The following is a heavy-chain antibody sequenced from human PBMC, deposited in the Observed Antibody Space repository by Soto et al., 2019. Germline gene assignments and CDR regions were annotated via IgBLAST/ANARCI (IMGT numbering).Heavy chain of an antibody. CDR1: GFTFSSYS. CDR3: AKKVNSGPGSQYFDY. J-gene: IGHJ4*02. Sequence: GGSLRLSCAASGFTFSSYSMSWVRQAPGKGLEWVSGFRSGGDDGTTHYADSVKGRFTISRDNSKSTLFLQMDSLRAEDTAIYYCAKKVNSGPGSQYFDYWGQGTLVTVSS. D-gene: IGHD3-10*01. CDR2: FRSGGDDGTT. V-gene: IGHV3-23*01.